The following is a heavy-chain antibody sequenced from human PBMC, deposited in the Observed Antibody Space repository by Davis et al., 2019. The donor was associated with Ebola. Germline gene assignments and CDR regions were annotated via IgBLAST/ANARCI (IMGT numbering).Heavy chain of an antibody. V-gene: IGHV4-59*02. CDR3: ARVQHPYDSILLHYGLDV. Sequence: PSETLSLTCTVSGGSVSSYYWSWIRQPPGKGLEWIAYIYFSGSTTYNPSLKSRLTTSVDTSMNQFSLKLSSLTAADTAVYYCARVQHPYDSILLHYGLDVWGQGTTVTVSS. J-gene: IGHJ6*02. D-gene: IGHD3-22*01. CDR1: GGSVSSYY. CDR2: IYFSGST.